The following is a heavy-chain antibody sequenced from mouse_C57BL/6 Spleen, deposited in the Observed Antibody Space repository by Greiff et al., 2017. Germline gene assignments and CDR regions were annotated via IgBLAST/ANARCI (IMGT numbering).Heavy chain of an antibody. J-gene: IGHJ2*01. CDR3: ARHGSRSYYFDY. Sequence: EVKLVESGGGLVKPGGSLKLSCAASGFTFSDYGMHWVRQAPEKGLEWVAYISSGSSTIYYADTVTGRFTISRDNAKNTLFLQRTSLRSEDTAMYYCARHGSRSYYFDYWGQGTTLTVSS. CDR2: ISSGSSTI. V-gene: IGHV5-17*01. CDR1: GFTFSDYG. D-gene: IGHD1-1*01.